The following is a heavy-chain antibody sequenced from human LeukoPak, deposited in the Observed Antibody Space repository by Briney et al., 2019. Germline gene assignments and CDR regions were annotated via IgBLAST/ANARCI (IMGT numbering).Heavy chain of an antibody. CDR2: ISWDSGSI. V-gene: IGHV3-9*01. D-gene: IGHD3-16*02. CDR1: GFTFSSYA. J-gene: IGHJ4*02. CDR3: AKDRSAFGGVIAPDY. Sequence: PGGSLRLSCAASGFTFSSYAMSWVRQAPGKGLEWVSGISWDSGSIGYADSVKGRFTISRDNAKNSLYLQMNSLRAEDTALYYCAKDRSAFGGVIAPDYWGQGTLVTVSS.